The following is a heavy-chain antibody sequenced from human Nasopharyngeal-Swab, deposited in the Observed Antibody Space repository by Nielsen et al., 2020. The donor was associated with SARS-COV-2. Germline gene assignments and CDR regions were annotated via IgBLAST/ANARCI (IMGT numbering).Heavy chain of an antibody. CDR1: GFTFSNYW. D-gene: IGHD1/OR15-1a*01. CDR2: INSDGSNT. V-gene: IGHV3-74*01. CDR3: ASPAGRTKDFDY. J-gene: IGHJ4*02. Sequence: GESLKTSCAASGFTFSNYWMHWVRQAPGKGLVWVSRINSDGSNTNYADSVKGRFTISRDNAKNTLYLQMNSLRAEDTAVYYCASPAGRTKDFDYWGQGTLVTVSS.